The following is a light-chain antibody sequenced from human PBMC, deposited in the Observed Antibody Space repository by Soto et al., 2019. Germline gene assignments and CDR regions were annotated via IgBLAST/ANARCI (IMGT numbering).Light chain of an antibody. J-gene: IGKJ5*01. CDR3: QQTYSTPPFT. V-gene: IGKV1-39*01. Sequence: IQLTTSPSSLAASVGDRVSITCRASQSINRYLSWYQQKPGKAPKLLIYAASSLPTGVPLRFRGSGSGTDYTLTITSLQPEDFATYYCQQTYSTPPFTFGQGARLEI. CDR1: QSINRY. CDR2: AAS.